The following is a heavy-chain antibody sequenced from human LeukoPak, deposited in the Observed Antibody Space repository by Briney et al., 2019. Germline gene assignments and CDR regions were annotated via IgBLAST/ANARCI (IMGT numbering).Heavy chain of an antibody. Sequence: GASVKVSCKASGYTFTGYYMHWVRQAPGQGLEWMGWINPNSGGTNYAQKFQGRVTLTRDTSISTVYMEVSRLRSDDTAVYYCARDSSYSSSLYYFEYWGQGTLVTVSS. CDR2: INPNSGGT. J-gene: IGHJ4*02. CDR3: ARDSSYSSSLYYFEY. V-gene: IGHV1-2*02. D-gene: IGHD6-6*01. CDR1: GYTFTGYY.